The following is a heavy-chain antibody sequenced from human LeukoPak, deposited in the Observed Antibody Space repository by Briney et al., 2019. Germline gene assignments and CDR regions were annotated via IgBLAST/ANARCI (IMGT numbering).Heavy chain of an antibody. CDR3: ARGGSYYYDSSGYYPLDY. Sequence: GRSLRLSCAASGFTFSSYAMHWVRQAPGKGLEWVAVISYDGSNKYYADSVKGRFTISRDNSKNTLYLQMNSLRAEDTAVYYCARGGSYYYDSSGYYPLDYWGQGTLVTVSS. CDR2: ISYDGSNK. D-gene: IGHD3-22*01. V-gene: IGHV3-30*04. CDR1: GFTFSSYA. J-gene: IGHJ4*02.